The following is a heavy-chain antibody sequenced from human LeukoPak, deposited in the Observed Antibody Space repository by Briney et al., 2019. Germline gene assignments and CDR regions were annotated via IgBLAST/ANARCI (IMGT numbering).Heavy chain of an antibody. CDR3: ARGVVAAAGTVDY. J-gene: IGHJ4*02. CDR1: GDSISNYY. D-gene: IGHD6-13*01. V-gene: IGHV4-59*01. CDR2: IYYSGST. Sequence: PSETLSLTCAVSGDSISNYYWSWIRQPPGKGLEWIGYIYYSGSTNYNPSLKSRVTISVDTSKNQFSLKLSSVTAADTAVYYCARGVVAAAGTVDYWGQGALVIVSS.